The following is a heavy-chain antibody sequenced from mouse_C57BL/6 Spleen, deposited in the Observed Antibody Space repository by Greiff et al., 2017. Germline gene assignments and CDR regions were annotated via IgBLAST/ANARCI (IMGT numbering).Heavy chain of an antibody. CDR2: ISAGGGYT. D-gene: IGHD1-1*01. V-gene: IGHV5-4*01. J-gene: IGHJ1*03. CDR3: ARDITTVVASRWYFDV. CDR1: GFTFSSYA. Sequence: EVQLVESGGGLVKPGGSLKLSCAASGFTFSSYAMSWVRQTPEKRLEWVATISAGGGYTYYPDNVKGRSTISRDNAYNTPYLQMSHLKSEDTALYYCARDITTVVASRWYFDVWGTGTTVTVSS.